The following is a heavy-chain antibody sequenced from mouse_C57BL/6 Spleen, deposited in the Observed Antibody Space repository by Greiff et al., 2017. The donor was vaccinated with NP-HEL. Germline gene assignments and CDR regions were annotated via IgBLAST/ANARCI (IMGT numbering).Heavy chain of an antibody. D-gene: IGHD1-1*01. CDR3: ARSPSYGSSWFAY. J-gene: IGHJ3*01. Sequence: EVQLQQSGPGLAKPSQTLSLPCSVTGYSITSDYWNWIRKFPGNKLEYMGYISYSGSTYYNPSLKSRISITRDTSKNQYYLQLNSVTTEDTATYYCARSPSYGSSWFAYWGQGTLVTVSA. CDR2: ISYSGST. CDR1: GYSITSDY. V-gene: IGHV3-8*01.